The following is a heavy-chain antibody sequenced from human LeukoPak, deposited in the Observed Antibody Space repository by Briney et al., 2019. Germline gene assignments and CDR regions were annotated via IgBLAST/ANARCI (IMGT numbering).Heavy chain of an antibody. CDR2: INPSGGST. V-gene: IGHV1-46*01. CDR3: ARDAVSQDIDY. Sequence: GASVKVSCKASGYTFTSYDINWVRQAPGQGLEWMGIINPSGGSTSYAQKFQGRVTMTRDMSTSTVYMELSSLRSEDTAVYYCARDAVSQDIDYWGQGTLVTVSS. CDR1: GYTFTSYD. J-gene: IGHJ4*02.